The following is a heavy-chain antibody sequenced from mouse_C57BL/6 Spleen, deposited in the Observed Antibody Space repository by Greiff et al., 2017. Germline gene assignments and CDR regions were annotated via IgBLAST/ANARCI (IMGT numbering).Heavy chain of an antibody. D-gene: IGHD1-1*01. J-gene: IGHJ1*03. Sequence: QVQLQQPGAELVKPGASVKLSCKASGYTFTSYWMHWVKQRPGQGLEWIGMIYPNSGSTNYNEKFKSKATLTVDKSSSTAYMQLSSLTSEDSAVYYCARADTKVVANWYFDVWGTGTTVTVSS. V-gene: IGHV1-64*01. CDR2: IYPNSGST. CDR1: GYTFTSYW. CDR3: ARADTKVVANWYFDV.